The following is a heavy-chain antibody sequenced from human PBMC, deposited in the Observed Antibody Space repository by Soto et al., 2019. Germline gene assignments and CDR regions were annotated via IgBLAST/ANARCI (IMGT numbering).Heavy chain of an antibody. CDR1: GFTFSSYE. Sequence: GGSLRLSCAASGFTFSSYEMNWVRQAPGKGLEWVSYISSSGSTIYYADSVKGRFTISRDNAKNSLYLQMNSLRAEDTAVYCCARDNTVVAATDYWGQGTLVTVSS. D-gene: IGHD2-15*01. J-gene: IGHJ4*02. CDR2: ISSSGSTI. CDR3: ARDNTVVAATDY. V-gene: IGHV3-48*03.